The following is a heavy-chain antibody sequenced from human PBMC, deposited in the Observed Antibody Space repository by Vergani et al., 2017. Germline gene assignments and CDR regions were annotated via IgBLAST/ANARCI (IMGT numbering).Heavy chain of an antibody. CDR3: ARQLRYDSQDNGMNV. D-gene: IGHD3-3*01. Sequence: EVQLVQSGAEVKKPGESLKISCKGSGYSFTSYWIGWVRQMPGKGLEWIGIIYPGDSDTRYSPSFQGQVTIAADKSISTAYLQWSSLKAPDTARYYCARQLRYDSQDNGMNVWGQGTTVTVSS. V-gene: IGHV5-51*01. J-gene: IGHJ6*02. CDR2: IYPGDSDT. CDR1: GYSFTSYW.